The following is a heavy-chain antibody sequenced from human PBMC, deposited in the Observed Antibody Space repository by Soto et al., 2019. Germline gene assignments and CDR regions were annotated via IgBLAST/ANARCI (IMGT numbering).Heavy chain of an antibody. CDR2: ISYDGSNK. D-gene: IGHD3-3*01. J-gene: IGHJ6*02. CDR1: GFTFSSYG. V-gene: IGHV3-30*18. Sequence: GGSLRLSCAASGFTFSSYGMHWVRQAPGKGLEWVAVISYDGSNKYYADSVKGRFTISRDNSKNTLYLQMNSLRAEDTAVYYCAKVQSYYDFWSGYFAPLRYYGMDVWGQGTTVTVSS. CDR3: AKVQSYYDFWSGYFAPLRYYGMDV.